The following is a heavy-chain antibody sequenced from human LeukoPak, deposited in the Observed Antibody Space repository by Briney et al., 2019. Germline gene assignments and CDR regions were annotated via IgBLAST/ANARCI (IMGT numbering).Heavy chain of an antibody. D-gene: IGHD3-22*01. CDR3: AKDRSSYDSSSFGDY. V-gene: IGHV3-23*01. Sequence: QAGGSLRLSCAASGFTFSSHAMSWVRQAPGKGLEWVSVVSVSGGSTYYADSVKGRFTISRDNSKNTLFLQMTSLRAEDTAVYYCAKDRSSYDSSSFGDYWGQGALLTVSS. CDR2: VSVSGGST. CDR1: GFTFSSHA. J-gene: IGHJ4*02.